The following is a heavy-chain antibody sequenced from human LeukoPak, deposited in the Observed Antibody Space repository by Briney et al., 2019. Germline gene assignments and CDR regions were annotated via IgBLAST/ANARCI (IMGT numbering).Heavy chain of an antibody. CDR1: GFNFGDHR. V-gene: IGHV3-48*04. CDR2: ISSSGKTV. J-gene: IGHJ4*02. CDR3: ASIDYGY. D-gene: IGHD3-16*02. Sequence: GGSLRLSRAASGFNFGDHRMNWVRQTPGKGLEWLSHISSSGKTVFYAESVKGRFTISRDNAKNSMYLQMNSLRVEDTAIYYCASIDYGYWGQGTLVTVSS.